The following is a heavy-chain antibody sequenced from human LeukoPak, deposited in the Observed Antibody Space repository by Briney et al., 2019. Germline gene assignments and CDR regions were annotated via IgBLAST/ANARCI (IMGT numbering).Heavy chain of an antibody. CDR3: ASLSADYYDSSGYYPVDY. D-gene: IGHD3-22*01. V-gene: IGHV4-4*07. J-gene: IGHJ4*02. Sequence: SETLSLICSVSCGSISRYYWIWLRQPAGKGLEWIGRIYPSGSTNHNPSLKSRVTMSVDTSNNQFSLKLSSVTAADTAVYYCASLSADYYDSSGYYPVDYWGQGTLVTVSS. CDR2: IYPSGST. CDR1: CGSISRYY.